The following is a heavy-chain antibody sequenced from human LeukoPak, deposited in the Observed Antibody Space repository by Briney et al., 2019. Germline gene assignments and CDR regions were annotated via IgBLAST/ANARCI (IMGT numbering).Heavy chain of an antibody. D-gene: IGHD2-15*01. CDR1: GFTFSSYA. Sequence: PPGRSLRLSCAASGFTFSSYAMHWVRQAPGKGLEWEAVISYDGSNKYYADSVKGRFTISRDNSKNTLYLQMNSLRAEDTAVYYCARGEVAADAPLDYWGQGTLVTVSS. V-gene: IGHV3-30-3*01. J-gene: IGHJ4*02. CDR3: ARGEVAADAPLDY. CDR2: ISYDGSNK.